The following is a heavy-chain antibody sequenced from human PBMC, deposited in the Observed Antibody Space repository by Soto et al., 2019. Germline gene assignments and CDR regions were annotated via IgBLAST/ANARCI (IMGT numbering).Heavy chain of an antibody. CDR2: TYYRSKWYN. V-gene: IGHV6-1*01. D-gene: IGHD6-19*01. CDR3: ARGSSGWYEDYYYGMDV. J-gene: IGHJ6*02. Sequence: SQTLSLTCAISGDSVSSNSAAWNWIRQSPSRGLEWLGRTYYRSKWYNDYAVSVKSRITINPDTSKNQFSLRLNSVTPEDTAVYYCARGSSGWYEDYYYGMDVWGQGTTVTVSS. CDR1: GDSVSSNSAA.